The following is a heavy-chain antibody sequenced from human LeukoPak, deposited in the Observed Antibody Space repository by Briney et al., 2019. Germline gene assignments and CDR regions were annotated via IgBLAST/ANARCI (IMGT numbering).Heavy chain of an antibody. D-gene: IGHD3-22*01. CDR3: ATDPSPAENMIVGFN. J-gene: IGHJ4*02. V-gene: IGHV1-18*01. CDR1: GYTFTSYG. Sequence: GASVKLSCKASGYTFTSYGISWVRRAPGQGLEWMGWISAYNGNTNYAQKLQGRVTMTTDTSTSTAYMELSSLRSEDTAVYYCATDPSPAENMIVGFNWGQGTLVTVSS. CDR2: ISAYNGNT.